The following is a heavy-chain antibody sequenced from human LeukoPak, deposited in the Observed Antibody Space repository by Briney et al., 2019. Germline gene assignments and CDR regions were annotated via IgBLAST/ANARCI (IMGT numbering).Heavy chain of an antibody. Sequence: SQTLSLTCDISGDSVSGNIVAWNWIRQSPSRGLEWLGRTNYRSKWYNDYAVSVRGRITINPDTSKNRFSLQLDSVTPEDTAVYYCARGSSGSFDYGGQGTLVTVSS. D-gene: IGHD6-19*01. CDR1: GDSVSGNIVA. J-gene: IGHJ4*02. V-gene: IGHV6-1*01. CDR3: ARGSSGSFDY. CDR2: TNYRSKWYN.